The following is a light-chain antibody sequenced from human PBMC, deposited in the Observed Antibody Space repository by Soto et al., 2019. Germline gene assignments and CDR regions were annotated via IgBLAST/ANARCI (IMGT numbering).Light chain of an antibody. CDR2: AAS. J-gene: IGKJ1*01. CDR1: QSISRS. Sequence: DIQMTQSPSTLSASVGDRVTVTCRASQSISRSLAWYQQNPGKAPNLLIYAASSLQSGVPSRFSGSGSGTEFTLTIRSLQPDDFATYYCQQYNSYPWTFGQGTKVDI. CDR3: QQYNSYPWT. V-gene: IGKV1-5*01.